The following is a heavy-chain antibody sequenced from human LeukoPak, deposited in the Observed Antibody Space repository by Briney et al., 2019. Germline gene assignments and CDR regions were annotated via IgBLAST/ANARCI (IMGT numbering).Heavy chain of an antibody. CDR2: IIPIFGTA. CDR3: ARGYSSYANWFDP. CDR1: GGTFSSYA. J-gene: IGHJ5*02. Sequence: SVKVSCKASGGTFSSYAISWVRQAPGQGLEWMGGIIPIFGTANYAQKFQGRVTITADESTSTAYMELSSLRSEDTAVYYCARGYSSYANWFDPWGQGTLVTVSS. V-gene: IGHV1-69*13. D-gene: IGHD4-11*01.